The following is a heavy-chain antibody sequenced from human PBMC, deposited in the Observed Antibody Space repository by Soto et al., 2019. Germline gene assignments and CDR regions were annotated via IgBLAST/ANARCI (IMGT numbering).Heavy chain of an antibody. CDR3: AREGKVLWFGELLRTAFDI. V-gene: IGHV1-18*01. CDR1: GYTFTSYG. J-gene: IGHJ3*02. D-gene: IGHD3-10*01. Sequence: QVQLVQSGAEVKKPGASVKVSCKASGYTFTSYGISWVRQAPGQGLEWMGWISAYNGNTNYAQKLQDRVTMTTDTSTSTAYMELRSLRSDDTAVYYCAREGKVLWFGELLRTAFDIWGQGTMVTVSS. CDR2: ISAYNGNT.